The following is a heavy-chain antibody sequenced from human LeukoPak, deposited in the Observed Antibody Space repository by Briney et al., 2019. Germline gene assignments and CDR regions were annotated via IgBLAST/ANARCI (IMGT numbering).Heavy chain of an antibody. CDR2: IYYSRST. D-gene: IGHD3-10*01. CDR1: GVTISSSSYY. V-gene: IGHV4-39*01. Sequence: SETLSLTCTVSGVTISSSSYYWGWIRQPPGKGREWIGCIYYSRSTYYNPSLESRVTISVDTSNNQFLLTLSSVAAEDPAFYYCARFFFHGSARYSGYYVDVWLKGTTLTIPS. J-gene: IGHJ6*03. CDR3: ARFFFHGSARYSGYYVDV.